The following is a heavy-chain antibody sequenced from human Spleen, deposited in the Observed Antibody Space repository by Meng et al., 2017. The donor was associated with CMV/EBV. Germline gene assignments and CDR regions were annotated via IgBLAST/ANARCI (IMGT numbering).Heavy chain of an antibody. CDR1: GYTFIGYY. Sequence: ASVKVSCKTSGYTFIGYYIHWVRQAPGQGLEWMGWINPKSGGTKYAQKFQDRVTMTRDTSINTAYMGLSSLTSDDTAVYYCARSLRFSPMGPWGQRTLVTVSS. CDR3: ARSLRFSPMGP. V-gene: IGHV1-2*02. CDR2: INPKSGGT. D-gene: IGHD3-3*01. J-gene: IGHJ5*02.